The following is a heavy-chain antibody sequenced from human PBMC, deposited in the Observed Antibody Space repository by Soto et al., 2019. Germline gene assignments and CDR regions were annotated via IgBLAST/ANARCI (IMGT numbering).Heavy chain of an antibody. CDR1: GGSISSGGYY. D-gene: IGHD3-22*01. V-gene: IGHV4-31*03. CDR3: ARDRRGTYYYDSSGYYKGNWFDP. Sequence: PSETLSLTCTVSGGSISSGGYYWSWIRQHPGKGLERIGYIYYSGSTYYNPSLKSRVTISVDTSKNQFSLKLISVTAADTAVYYCARDRRGTYYYDSSGYYKGNWFDPWGQGTLVTVSS. J-gene: IGHJ5*02. CDR2: IYYSGST.